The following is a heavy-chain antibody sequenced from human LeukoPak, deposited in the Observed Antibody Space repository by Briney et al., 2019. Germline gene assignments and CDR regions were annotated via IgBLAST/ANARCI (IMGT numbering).Heavy chain of an antibody. J-gene: IGHJ4*02. Sequence: GGSLRLSCAGSGFTFSSYSMTWVRQAPGKGLEWVSSITRSSIYTYYADSVKGRFTISRDNAKNSLYLQMNSLRAEDTAVYYCARQESGSYDYWGQGTLVTVSS. V-gene: IGHV3-21*01. CDR1: GFTFSSYS. CDR3: ARQESGSYDY. CDR2: ITRSSIYT. D-gene: IGHD1-26*01.